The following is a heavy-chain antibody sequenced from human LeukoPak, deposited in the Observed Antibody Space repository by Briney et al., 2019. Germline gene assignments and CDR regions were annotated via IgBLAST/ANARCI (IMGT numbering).Heavy chain of an antibody. CDR1: GFTFSSYW. Sequence: GGSLRLSCAASGFTFSSYWMSWVRQAPGKGLEWVANMNPDGSEKYFLDSVKGRFTISRDNAKSSLYLQMNSLRGDDTAVYYCARDRALYDSRRGYYYTEDDYWGQGTLVTVSS. V-gene: IGHV3-7*01. CDR2: MNPDGSEK. D-gene: IGHD3-22*01. J-gene: IGHJ4*02. CDR3: ARDRALYDSRRGYYYTEDDY.